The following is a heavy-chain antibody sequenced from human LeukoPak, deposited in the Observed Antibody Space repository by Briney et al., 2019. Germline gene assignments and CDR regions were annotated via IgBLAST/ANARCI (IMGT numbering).Heavy chain of an antibody. D-gene: IGHD3-22*01. CDR3: AREVGISMIVSEPGFDY. CDR1: GFTFSSYG. CDR2: IWNDGSNK. Sequence: GRSLRLSCAASGFTFSSYGMHWVRQAPGKGLEWVAVIWNDGSNKYYADSVKGRFTISRDNSKNTLYLQMNSLRAEDTAVYYCAREVGISMIVSEPGFDYWGQGTLVTVSS. V-gene: IGHV3-33*01. J-gene: IGHJ4*02.